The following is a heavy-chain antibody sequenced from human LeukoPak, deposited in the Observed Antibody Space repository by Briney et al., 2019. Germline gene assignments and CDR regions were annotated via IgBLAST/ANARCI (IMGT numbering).Heavy chain of an antibody. CDR2: IYYSGST. CDR3: ARGDCSGGSCYVY. D-gene: IGHD2-15*01. J-gene: IGHJ4*02. V-gene: IGHV4-59*01. Sequence: PSETLSLTCTVSGGSISSYYWSWIRQPPGKGLEWIGYIYYSGSTNYNPSLKSRVTISVDTSKNQFSLKLSSVIAADTAVYYCARGDCSGGSCYVYWGQGTLVTVSS. CDR1: GGSISSYY.